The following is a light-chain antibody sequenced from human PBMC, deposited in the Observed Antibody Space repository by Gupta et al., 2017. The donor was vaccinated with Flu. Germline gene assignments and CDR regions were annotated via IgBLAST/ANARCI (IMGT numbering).Light chain of an antibody. CDR3: CSYTTRSFLV. V-gene: IGLV2-14*01. Sequence: QSALTQPDSVSGSPGQSITISCSGTSSDVGKYDFVSWYQLRPGRAPKLVLSEVTNRTSGISERFSGSKSGNTASLIISVLQADDEADYYCCSYTTRSFLVFGGGTKLTVL. J-gene: IGLJ2*01. CDR1: SSDVGKYDF. CDR2: EVT.